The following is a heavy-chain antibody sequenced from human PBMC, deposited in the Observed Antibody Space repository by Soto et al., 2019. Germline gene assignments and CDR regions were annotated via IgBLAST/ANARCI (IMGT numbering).Heavy chain of an antibody. V-gene: IGHV4-31*03. CDR3: ARGRAGYSSSWYRARPYYGMDV. D-gene: IGHD6-13*01. CDR2: IYYSGST. Sequence: QVQLQESGPGLVKPSQTLSLTCTVSGGSISSGGYYWSWIRQHPGKGLEWIGYIYYSGSTYYNPSLKSRVTISVDTSKNQFSLKLSSVTAADTAVYYCARGRAGYSSSWYRARPYYGMDVWGQGTTVTVSS. J-gene: IGHJ6*02. CDR1: GGSISSGGYY.